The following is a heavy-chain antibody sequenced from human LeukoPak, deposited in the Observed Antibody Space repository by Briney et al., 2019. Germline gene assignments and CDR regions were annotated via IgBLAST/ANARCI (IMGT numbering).Heavy chain of an antibody. CDR3: ARGLDWILFDY. D-gene: IGHD3-9*01. CDR2: IRPEGTTT. Sequence: GGSLRLSCAASGFTFSTYWMHWVRQAPGKGLVWVARIRPEGTTTAYAASVKGRFTISRDNAKNTLFLQMNSLSAEDTAVYYCARGLDWILFDYWGQGTLVTVSS. CDR1: GFTFSTYW. V-gene: IGHV3-74*03. J-gene: IGHJ4*02.